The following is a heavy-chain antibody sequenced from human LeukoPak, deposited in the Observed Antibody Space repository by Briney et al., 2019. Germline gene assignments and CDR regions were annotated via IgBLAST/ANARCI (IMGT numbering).Heavy chain of an antibody. CDR2: ISTYNGDT. CDR1: GYSFTSYA. V-gene: IGHV1-18*01. D-gene: IGHD5-24*01. J-gene: IGHJ4*02. Sequence: ASVKVSCKASGYSFTSYAINWVRQAPGQGLEWMGWISTYNGDTKYTQKLQGRVTMTADTSTRTAYMELRSLRSDDTAVYYCARGWIEMPTVYFDYWGQGNLVSVFS. CDR3: ARGWIEMPTVYFDY.